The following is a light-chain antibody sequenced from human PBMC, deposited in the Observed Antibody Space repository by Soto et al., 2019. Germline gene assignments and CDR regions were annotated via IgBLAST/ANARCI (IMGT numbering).Light chain of an antibody. CDR1: SSDVGGYKY. V-gene: IGLV2-11*01. Sequence: QSALTQPRSVSASPGQSVTISCSGTSSDVGGYKYVSWYQQHPGEAPKLMIYDVSKRPSGVPDRFSGSKSGSTASLTISGLQAEDEADYYCCAYAGSYTWVFGGGTKLTVL. CDR3: CAYAGSYTWV. CDR2: DVS. J-gene: IGLJ3*02.